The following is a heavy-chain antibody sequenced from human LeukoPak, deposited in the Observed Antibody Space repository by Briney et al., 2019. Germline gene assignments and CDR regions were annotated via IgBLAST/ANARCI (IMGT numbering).Heavy chain of an antibody. CDR1: GGYISTYY. J-gene: IGHJ4*02. D-gene: IGHD6-13*01. CDR3: ARDKAAAGLRTFDY. Sequence: SETLSLTRTVSGGYISTYYWTWIRQPPGKGLEWIGNIYYTGSTNYNPSLKSRFTISVDTSKNQISLKLSSVTAADTAVYYCARDKAAAGLRTFDYWGQGILVTVSS. V-gene: IGHV4-59*08. CDR2: IYYTGST.